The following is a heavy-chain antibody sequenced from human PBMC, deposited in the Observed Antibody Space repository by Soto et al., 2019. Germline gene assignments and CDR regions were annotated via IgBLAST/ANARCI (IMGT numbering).Heavy chain of an antibody. J-gene: IGHJ4*02. D-gene: IGHD4-17*01. CDR3: ARVPRTTVTTGVFDY. CDR1: GYTFTSYG. Sequence: QVQLVQSGAEVKKPGASVKVSCKASGYTFTSYGISWVRQAPGQGLEWMGWISAYNGHTNYAPKLQGRVTMTTDTSTSTAYMGLRSLRSDDTALYYCARVPRTTVTTGVFDYWGQGTLVTVSS. CDR2: ISAYNGHT. V-gene: IGHV1-18*01.